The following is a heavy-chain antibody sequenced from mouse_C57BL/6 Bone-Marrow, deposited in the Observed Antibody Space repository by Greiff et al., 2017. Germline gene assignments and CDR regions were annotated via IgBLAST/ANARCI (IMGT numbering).Heavy chain of an antibody. CDR1: GYTFTSYG. CDR2: IYPRSGNT. D-gene: IGHD1-1*01. Sequence: QVQLQQSGAELARPGASVKLSCKASGYTFTSYGISWVKQRTGQGLEWIGEIYPRSGNTYYNEKFKGKATLTADKSSSTAYMELRSLTSEDSAVYVCAIGEYGSSYPFAYWGQGTLVTVSA. CDR3: AIGEYGSSYPFAY. J-gene: IGHJ3*01. V-gene: IGHV1-81*01.